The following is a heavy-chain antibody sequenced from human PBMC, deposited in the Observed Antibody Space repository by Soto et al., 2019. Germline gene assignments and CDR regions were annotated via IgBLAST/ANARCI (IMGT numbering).Heavy chain of an antibody. CDR1: GFTFRSYA. V-gene: IGHV3-30-3*01. J-gene: IGHJ6*02. Sequence: PWGSLRLSCAASGFTFRSYAMHWVRQAPGKGLEWVAVISYDGSNKYYADSVKGRFTISRDNSKNTLYLQMNSLRAEDTAVYYCARALYSGSYYSAVDYYYYGMDFWGQGTTVTVSS. D-gene: IGHD1-26*01. CDR2: ISYDGSNK. CDR3: ARALYSGSYYSAVDYYYYGMDF.